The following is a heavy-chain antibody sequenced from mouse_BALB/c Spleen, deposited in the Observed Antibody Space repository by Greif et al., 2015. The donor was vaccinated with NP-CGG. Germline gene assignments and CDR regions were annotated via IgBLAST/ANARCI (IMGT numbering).Heavy chain of an antibody. J-gene: IGHJ2*01. V-gene: IGHV5-9*02. D-gene: IGHD4-1*01. CDR1: GFAFSSYD. Sequence: EVMLVESGGGLVKPGGSLKLSCAASGFAFSSYDMSWVRQTPEKRLGWVATISSGGSYAYYPDSVKGRFTISRDNARDTLYLQMSSLRSEDTALYYCARRAGTGDYWGQGTTLTVSS. CDR2: ISSGGSYA. CDR3: ARRAGTGDY.